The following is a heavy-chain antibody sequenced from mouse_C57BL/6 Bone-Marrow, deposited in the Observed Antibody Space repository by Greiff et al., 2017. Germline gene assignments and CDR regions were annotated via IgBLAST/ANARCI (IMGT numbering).Heavy chain of an antibody. J-gene: IGHJ3*01. Sequence: QVQLQQSGAELARPGASVKLSCKASGYTFTSYGISWVKQRTGQGLEWIGEIYPRSGNTYYNEKFKGKATLNADKSSSTAYLELRSLTSEDSAVYFCARGDWDSGFAYWGQGTLVTVSA. CDR2: IYPRSGNT. CDR1: GYTFTSYG. D-gene: IGHD4-1*01. CDR3: ARGDWDSGFAY. V-gene: IGHV1-81*01.